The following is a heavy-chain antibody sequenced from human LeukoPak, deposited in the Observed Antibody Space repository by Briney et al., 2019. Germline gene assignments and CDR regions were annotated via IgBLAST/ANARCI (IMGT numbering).Heavy chain of an antibody. Sequence: ASVNVSCKASGYTFTSYAMHWVRQAPGQRLEWMGWINAGNGNTKYSQKFQGRVTITRDTSASTAYMELSSLRSEDTAVYYCARDYYDFWSGDYGMDVWGQGTTVTVSS. D-gene: IGHD3-3*01. CDR1: GYTFTSYA. CDR2: INAGNGNT. V-gene: IGHV1-3*01. CDR3: ARDYYDFWSGDYGMDV. J-gene: IGHJ6*02.